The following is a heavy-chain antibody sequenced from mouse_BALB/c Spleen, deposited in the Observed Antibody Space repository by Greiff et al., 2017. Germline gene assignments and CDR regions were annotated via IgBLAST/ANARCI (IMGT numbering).Heavy chain of an antibody. CDR2: ISYSGST. D-gene: IGHD1-1*01. V-gene: IGHV3-2*02. CDR3: ANHYGSSYDGFAY. Sequence: EVHLVESGPGLVKPSQSLSLTCTVTGYSITSDYAWNWIRQFPGNKLEWMGYISYSGSTSYNPSLKSRISITRDTSKNQFFLQLNSVTTEDTATYYCANHYGSSYDGFAYWGQGTLVTVSA. J-gene: IGHJ3*01. CDR1: GYSITSDYA.